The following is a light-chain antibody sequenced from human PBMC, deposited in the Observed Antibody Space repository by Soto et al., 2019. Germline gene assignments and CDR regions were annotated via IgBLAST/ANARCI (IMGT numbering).Light chain of an antibody. CDR1: QSVSYN. J-gene: IGKJ4*01. CDR3: QQYKNWPPLT. CDR2: GAF. V-gene: IGKV3-15*01. Sequence: EIVMTQSPATLSVSPGETATLSCRASQSVSYNLAWYQQKPGQGPRLLIYGAFTRATGIPARFSGSGSGTDFTLTISSLQSEDFAVYYCQQYKNWPPLTFGGGTNVDIK.